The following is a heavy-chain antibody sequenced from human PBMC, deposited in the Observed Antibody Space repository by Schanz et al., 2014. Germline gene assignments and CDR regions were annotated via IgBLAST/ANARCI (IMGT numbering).Heavy chain of an antibody. CDR2: IYSGGST. Sequence: EVQLVESGGCLIQPGGSLRLSCAASGFTVSSNYMSWVRQAPGKGLEWVAVIYSGGSTFYTDSVKGRFTISRDNSKNTLYLQMNSLIAEDTAVYFCARDGGRDGYNLAFDVWGQGTLVTVSS. CDR3: ARDGGRDGYNLAFDV. CDR1: GFTVSSNY. D-gene: IGHD5-12*01. J-gene: IGHJ3*01. V-gene: IGHV3-53*01.